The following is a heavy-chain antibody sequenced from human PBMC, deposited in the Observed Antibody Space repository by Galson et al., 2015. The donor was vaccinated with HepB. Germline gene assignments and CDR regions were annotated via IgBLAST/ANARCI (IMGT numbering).Heavy chain of an antibody. Sequence: SLRLSCAASGFTFGDYAMSWVRQAPGKGLEWVGFIRSKAYGGTTEYAASVKGRFTISRDDSKSIAYLQMNSLKTEDTAVYYCTSLYGDYDGDYWGQGTLVTVSS. V-gene: IGHV3-49*04. CDR2: IRSKAYGGTT. J-gene: IGHJ4*02. CDR3: TSLYGDYDGDY. CDR1: GFTFGDYA. D-gene: IGHD4-17*01.